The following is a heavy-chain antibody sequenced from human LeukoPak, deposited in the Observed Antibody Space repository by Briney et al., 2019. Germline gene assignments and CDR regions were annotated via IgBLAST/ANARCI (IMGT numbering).Heavy chain of an antibody. CDR1: GFTFSNYW. CDR2: INSDGINT. D-gene: IGHD4-11*01. CDR3: AKDLIYYSNSAALDY. J-gene: IGHJ4*02. Sequence: GGSLRLSCAASGFTFSNYWMHWVRQAPGKGLVWVSRINSDGINTSYADSVKGRFTISRDNSKNTLYLQMNSLRAEDTAVYYCAKDLIYYSNSAALDYWGQGTLVTVSS. V-gene: IGHV3-74*01.